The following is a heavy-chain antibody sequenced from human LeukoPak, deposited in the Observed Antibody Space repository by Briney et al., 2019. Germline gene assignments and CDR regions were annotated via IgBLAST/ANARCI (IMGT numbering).Heavy chain of an antibody. V-gene: IGHV1-69*05. D-gene: IGHD5-12*01. CDR3: ARGGGYSGYVLDWFDP. Sequence: SVKVSCKASGGTFSSYAISWVRQAPGQGLEWMGGIIPIFGTASYAQKFQGRVTMTRDTSTSTVYMELSSLRSEDTAVYYCARGGGYSGYVLDWFDPWGQGTLATVSS. J-gene: IGHJ5*02. CDR1: GGTFSSYA. CDR2: IIPIFGTA.